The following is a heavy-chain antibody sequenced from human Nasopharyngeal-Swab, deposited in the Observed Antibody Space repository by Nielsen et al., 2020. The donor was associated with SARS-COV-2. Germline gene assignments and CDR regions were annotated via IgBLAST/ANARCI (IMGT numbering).Heavy chain of an antibody. J-gene: IGHJ6*02. CDR3: ARALLAAAGGFYGMDV. Sequence: SETLSLTCTVSGGSISSYYWSWIRQPPGKGLEWIGSIYYSGSTNYNPSLKSRVTITVDTSKNQFPLKLSSVTAADTAVYYCARALLAAAGGFYGMDVWGQGTTVTVSS. CDR2: IYYSGST. CDR1: GGSISSYY. V-gene: IGHV4-59*13. D-gene: IGHD6-13*01.